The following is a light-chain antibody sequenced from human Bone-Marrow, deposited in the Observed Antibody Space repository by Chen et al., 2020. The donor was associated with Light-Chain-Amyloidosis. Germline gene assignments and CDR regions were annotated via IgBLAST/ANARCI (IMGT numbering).Light chain of an antibody. CDR3: QQYYSTPYT. J-gene: IGKJ2*01. V-gene: IGKV4-1*01. CDR2: WAS. Sequence: DIVMTQSPDSLAVSLGERATINCKSSQSVLYNSNNKNYLAWYQQKPGQPPKLLIYWASTRESGVPDRFSGSGSGTDFTLTISSLQADDVAVYYCQQYYSTPYTFGQGTKLEIK. CDR1: QSVLYNSNNKNY.